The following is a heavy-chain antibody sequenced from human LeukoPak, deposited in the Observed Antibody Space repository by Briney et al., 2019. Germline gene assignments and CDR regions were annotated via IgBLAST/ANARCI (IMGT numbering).Heavy chain of an antibody. D-gene: IGHD3-9*01. V-gene: IGHV2-5*01. CDR2: IYWNNDK. CDR1: GFSLSTSGVG. CDR3: ARVRSTISYGGSLSFDY. J-gene: IGHJ4*02. Sequence: SGPTLVEPTQTLTLTCTFSGFSLSTSGVGVGWIRQLPGKALEWLALIYWNNDKRYSPSLKSRLTITKDTSKNQVVLTMTNMDPVDTATYYCARVRSTISYGGSLSFDYWGQGTLVTVSS.